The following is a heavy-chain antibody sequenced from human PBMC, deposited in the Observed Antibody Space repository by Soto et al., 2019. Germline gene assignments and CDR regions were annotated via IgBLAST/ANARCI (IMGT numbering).Heavy chain of an antibody. Sequence: GASVKVSCKASGYTFTGYYMHWVRQAPGQGLEWMGWINPNSGGTNYAQKFQGWVTMTRDTSISTAYMELSRLRSDDTAVYYCARSSTYYDFWTGYPRDRYYYYGMDVWGQGTTVTVSS. CDR1: GYTFTGYY. J-gene: IGHJ6*02. CDR2: INPNSGGT. V-gene: IGHV1-2*04. D-gene: IGHD3-3*01. CDR3: ARSSTYYDFWTGYPRDRYYYYGMDV.